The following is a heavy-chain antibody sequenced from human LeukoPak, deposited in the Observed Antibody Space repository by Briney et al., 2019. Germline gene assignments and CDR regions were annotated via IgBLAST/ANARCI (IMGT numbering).Heavy chain of an antibody. CDR2: ISSSGSTI. J-gene: IGHJ4*02. D-gene: IGHD3-10*01. CDR1: GFTFSSYE. V-gene: IGHV3-48*03. Sequence: PGGSLRLSCAASGFTFSSYEMNWVRQAPGKGLEWVSYISSSGSTIYYADSVKGRFTISRDSAKNSLYLQMNSLRAEDTAVYYCARNQGFTMVRGAGPDYWGQGTLVTVSS. CDR3: ARNQGFTMVRGAGPDY.